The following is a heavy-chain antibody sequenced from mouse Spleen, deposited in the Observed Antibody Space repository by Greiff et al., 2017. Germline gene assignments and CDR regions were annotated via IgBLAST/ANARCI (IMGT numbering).Heavy chain of an antibody. Sequence: EVKLVESGGGLVKPGGSLKLSCAASGFTFSSYAMSWVRQTPEKRLEWVATISSGGSYTYYPDSVKGRFTISRDNAKNTLYLQMSSLRSEDTAMYYCARRGYGSSYEAWFAYWGQGTLVTVSA. CDR1: GFTFSSYA. J-gene: IGHJ3*01. CDR3: ARRGYGSSYEAWFAY. V-gene: IGHV5-9-1*01. CDR2: ISSGGSYT. D-gene: IGHD1-1*01.